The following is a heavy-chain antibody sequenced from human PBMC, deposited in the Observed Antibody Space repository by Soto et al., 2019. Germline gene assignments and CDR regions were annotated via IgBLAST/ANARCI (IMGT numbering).Heavy chain of an antibody. J-gene: IGHJ1*01. D-gene: IGHD6-19*01. CDR1: GFTFSSYA. V-gene: IGHV3-30-3*01. CDR2: ISYDGSNK. CDR3: ARGVAVAGYLPRAEYFQH. Sequence: PASGFTFSSYAMHWVRQAPGKGLEWVAVISYDGSNKYYADSVKGRFTISRDNSKNTLYLQMNSPRAEDTAVYYCARGVAVAGYLPRAEYFQHWGQGTLVTVSS.